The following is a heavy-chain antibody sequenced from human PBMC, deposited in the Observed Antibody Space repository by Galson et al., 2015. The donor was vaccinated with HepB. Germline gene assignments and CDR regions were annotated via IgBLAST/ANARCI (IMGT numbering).Heavy chain of an antibody. D-gene: IGHD3-3*01. V-gene: IGHV3-7*01. CDR3: ARDHPHLVSIFGVVTGHNDAFDI. CDR1: GFTFTTYW. J-gene: IGHJ3*02. Sequence: SLRLSCAASGFTFTTYWMTWVRQAPGKGLEWVDNIKEDGSETYYVESVQGRLTISRDNDKNSLYLQVTSLRADDTAVYYCARDHPHLVSIFGVVTGHNDAFDIWGQGTMVTVSS. CDR2: IKEDGSET.